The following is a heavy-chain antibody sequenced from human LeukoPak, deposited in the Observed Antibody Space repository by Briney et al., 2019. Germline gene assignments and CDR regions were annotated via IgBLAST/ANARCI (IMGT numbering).Heavy chain of an antibody. Sequence: SETLSLTCTVSGGSISNYFWSWVRQPAGKGLEWIGHIYSTGRSDYNPSLKSRITMSVDTSKNQFSLKLSSVTAADTAVYYCARDGPRSGYDLGHFDNLGQGTLVTASS. CDR2: IYSTGRS. J-gene: IGHJ4*02. D-gene: IGHD5-12*01. CDR3: ARDGPRSGYDLGHFDN. V-gene: IGHV4-4*07. CDR1: GGSISNYF.